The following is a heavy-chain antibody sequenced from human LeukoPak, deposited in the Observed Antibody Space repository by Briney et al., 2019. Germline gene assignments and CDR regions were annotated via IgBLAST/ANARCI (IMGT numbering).Heavy chain of an antibody. CDR3: ARVKSFIGGYFDY. J-gene: IGHJ4*02. D-gene: IGHD3-16*01. V-gene: IGHV4-61*02. Sequence: SETLSLTCTVSGGSISSGSYYWSWIRQPAGKGLEWIGRIYTSGSTNYNPSLKSRVTISVDTSKNQFSLKLSSVTAADTAVYYCARVKSFIGGYFDYWGQGTLVTVSS. CDR2: IYTSGST. CDR1: GGSISSGSYY.